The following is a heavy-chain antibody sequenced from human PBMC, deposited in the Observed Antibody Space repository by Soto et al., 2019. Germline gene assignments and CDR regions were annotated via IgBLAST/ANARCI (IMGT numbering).Heavy chain of an antibody. CDR1: SGSISSADYC. CDR2: IYYSWST. CDR3: ATVLTTRRHYYDRSDYPFSSQY. V-gene: IGHV4-30-4*02. J-gene: IGHJ4*02. Sequence: NPSETLSLTCTVSSGSISSADYCWRWIRQPPGKGLEWIGYIYYSWSTHYNPSLKSRVTISIDTSKTQFSLWLTSVTAADTAVYYCATVLTTRRHYYDRSDYPFSSQYWGQGTLVTASS. D-gene: IGHD3-22*01.